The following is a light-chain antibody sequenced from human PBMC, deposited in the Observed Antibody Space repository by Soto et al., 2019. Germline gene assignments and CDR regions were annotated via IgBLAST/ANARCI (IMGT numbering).Light chain of an antibody. CDR2: AAS. V-gene: IGKV3-20*01. CDR1: QSVSSSY. J-gene: IGKJ4*01. CDR3: QQYNDWPPLT. Sequence: EIVLTQSPGTLSLSPGERATLSCRASQSVSSSYLAWYQQKPGQAPRLLIYAASSRATGIPDRFSGSGSGTDFTLTITRLEPEDFAVYYCQQYNDWPPLTFGGGTKVAIK.